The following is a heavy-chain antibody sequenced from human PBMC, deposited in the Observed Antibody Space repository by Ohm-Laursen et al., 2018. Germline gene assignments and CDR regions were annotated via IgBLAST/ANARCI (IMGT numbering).Heavy chain of an antibody. CDR2: MNPNSGNT. V-gene: IGHV1-8*01. D-gene: IGHD5-18*01. Sequence: ASVKVSCKASGYTFTSYDINWVRQATGQGLEWMGWMNPNSGNTGYAQKFQGRVTMTRNTSISTAHMELSSLRPEDTAVYYCARDSVQLWSPDYYYGMDVWGQGTTVTVSS. CDR1: GYTFTSYD. J-gene: IGHJ6*02. CDR3: ARDSVQLWSPDYYYGMDV.